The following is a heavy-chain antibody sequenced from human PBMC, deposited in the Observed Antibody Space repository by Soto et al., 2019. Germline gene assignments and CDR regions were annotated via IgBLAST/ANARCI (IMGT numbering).Heavy chain of an antibody. D-gene: IGHD4-17*01. CDR3: ARGRYGDY. CDR1: GYIFTSYG. V-gene: IGHV1-18*01. J-gene: IGHJ4*02. CDR2: SSAHNGKT. Sequence: QAHLVQSGPEVKKPGASVKVSCKGSGYIFTSYGIAWVRQAPGQGLEWMGWSSAHNGKTEYAQKFQGRVTVTRDTTTSTACLELRSLRSDGTALYHCARGRYGDYWGQGALVTVSP.